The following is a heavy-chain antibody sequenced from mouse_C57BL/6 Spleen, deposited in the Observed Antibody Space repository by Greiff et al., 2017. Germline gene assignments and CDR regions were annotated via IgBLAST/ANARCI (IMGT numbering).Heavy chain of an antibody. Sequence: QVHVKQSGAELVRPGTSVKMSCKASGYTFTNYWIGWAKQRPGHGLEWIGDIYPGGGYTNYNEKFKGKATLTANKSSSTAYMQFSSLTSEDSAIYYCARRGGGLAWLAYWGQGTLVTVSA. CDR3: ARRGGGLAWLAY. J-gene: IGHJ3*01. V-gene: IGHV1-63*01. CDR1: GYTFTNYW. CDR2: IYPGGGYT.